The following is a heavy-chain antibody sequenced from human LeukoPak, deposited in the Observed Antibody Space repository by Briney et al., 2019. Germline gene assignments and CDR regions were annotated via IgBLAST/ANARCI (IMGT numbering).Heavy chain of an antibody. CDR1: GYSFTSYW. Sequence: GEPLKISCKGSGYSFTSYWIGWVRQMPGKGLEWMGIIYPGDSDTRYSPSFQGQVTISADKSISTAYLQWSSLKASDTAMYYCARLGGYDFWSGYPNNWFDPWGQGTLATVSS. V-gene: IGHV5-51*01. CDR2: IYPGDSDT. J-gene: IGHJ5*02. D-gene: IGHD3-3*01. CDR3: ARLGGYDFWSGYPNNWFDP.